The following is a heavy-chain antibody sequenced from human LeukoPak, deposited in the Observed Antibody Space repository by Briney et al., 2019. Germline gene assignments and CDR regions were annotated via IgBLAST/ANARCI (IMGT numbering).Heavy chain of an antibody. J-gene: IGHJ4*02. V-gene: IGHV3-11*04. CDR2: ISSSGSTI. CDR1: GFTFSDYY. D-gene: IGHD3-10*01. CDR3: ARDGRSITPTYYFDY. Sequence: GASLRLSCAASGFTFSDYYMSWIRQAPGKGLEWVSYISSSGSTIYYADSVKGRFTISRDNAKTSLYLQMNSLRAEDTAVYYCARDGRSITPTYYFDYWGQGTLVTVSS.